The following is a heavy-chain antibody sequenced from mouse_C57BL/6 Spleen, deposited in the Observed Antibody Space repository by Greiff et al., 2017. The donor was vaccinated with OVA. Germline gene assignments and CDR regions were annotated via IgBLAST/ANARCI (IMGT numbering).Heavy chain of an antibody. CDR2: INPYNGGT. CDR1: GYTFTDYY. CDR3: ARPSYYYGSSNWYFDV. V-gene: IGHV1-19*01. J-gene: IGHJ1*03. D-gene: IGHD1-1*01. Sequence: EVQLQQSGPVLVKPGASVKMSCKASGYTFTDYYMNWVKQSHGKSLEWIGVINPYNGGTSYNQKFKGKATLTVDKSSSTAYMELNSLTSEDSAVYYCARPSYYYGSSNWYFDVWGTGTTVTVSS.